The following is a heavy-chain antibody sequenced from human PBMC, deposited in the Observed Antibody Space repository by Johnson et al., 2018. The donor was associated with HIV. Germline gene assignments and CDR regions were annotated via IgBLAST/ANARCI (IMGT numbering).Heavy chain of an antibody. CDR1: GFTFDDYA. V-gene: IGHV3-9*01. J-gene: IGHJ3*02. Sequence: QLVESGGGLVQPGRSLRLSCAASGFTFDDYAMHWVRQAPGKGLEWVSGISWNSWSIGYADSVKGRFTISRDNAKNSLYLQMNSLRAEDTALYYCAKAFWSGYYEDAFDIWGQGTMVTVSS. CDR2: ISWNSWSI. D-gene: IGHD3-3*01. CDR3: AKAFWSGYYEDAFDI.